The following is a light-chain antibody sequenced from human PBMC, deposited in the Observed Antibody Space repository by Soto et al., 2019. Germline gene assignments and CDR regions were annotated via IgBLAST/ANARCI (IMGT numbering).Light chain of an antibody. CDR2: EVS. Sequence: QSALTQPASVSGSPGQSITISCTGTSSDVGGYNYVSWYQQHPGKAPKLMIYEVSNRPSGISHRFSGSKSGNTASLTISGLQNEDEADYYCSSYTSGSTLVVFGTGTQLTVL. V-gene: IGLV2-14*01. CDR3: SSYTSGSTLVV. CDR1: SSDVGGYNY. J-gene: IGLJ1*01.